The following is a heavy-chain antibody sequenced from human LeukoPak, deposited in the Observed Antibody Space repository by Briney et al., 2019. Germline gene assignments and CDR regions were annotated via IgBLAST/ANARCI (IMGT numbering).Heavy chain of an antibody. V-gene: IGHV1-46*01. CDR3: ARVAANYYGSGSYGWFDP. CDR1: GYTFTSYY. Sequence: ASVTVSFKASGYTFTSYYMHWVRQAPGQGLEWKGIINPSGGSTSYAQKFQGRVTMTRDTSTSTVYMELSSLRSEDTAVYYCARVAANYYGSGSYGWFDPWGQGTLVTVSS. J-gene: IGHJ5*02. CDR2: INPSGGST. D-gene: IGHD3-10*01.